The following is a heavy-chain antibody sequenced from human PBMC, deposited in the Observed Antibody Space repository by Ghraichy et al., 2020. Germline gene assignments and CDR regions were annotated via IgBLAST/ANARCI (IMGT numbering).Heavy chain of an antibody. Sequence: GESLNISCVGSGFTFSGYSMNWVRQSPGKRLEWVSYITSSSSFKSYADSVKGRFTISRDNAQNSLSLQMNSLTDEDTAVYYCARGSRVVRFYYYDGMDVWGQGTTVTFS. V-gene: IGHV3-48*02. D-gene: IGHD4-23*01. CDR3: ARGSRVVRFYYYDGMDV. CDR1: GFTFSGYS. J-gene: IGHJ6*02. CDR2: ITSSSSFK.